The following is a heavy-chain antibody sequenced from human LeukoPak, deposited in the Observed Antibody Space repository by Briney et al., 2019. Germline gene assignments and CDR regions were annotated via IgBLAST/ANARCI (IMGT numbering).Heavy chain of an antibody. CDR2: ISGSGGST. Sequence: GGSLRLSCAASGFTFSSYAMSWVRQAPGKGLEWVSTISGSGGSTHYTDSVKGRFTISRDNSKNTLYLQMNSLRAEDTAMYYCAKASLSTVVTSFDYWGQGTLVTVSS. D-gene: IGHD4-23*01. CDR3: AKASLSTVVTSFDY. J-gene: IGHJ4*02. V-gene: IGHV3-23*01. CDR1: GFTFSSYA.